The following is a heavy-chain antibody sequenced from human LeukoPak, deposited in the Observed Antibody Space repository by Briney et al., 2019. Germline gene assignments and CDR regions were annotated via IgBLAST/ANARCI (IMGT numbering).Heavy chain of an antibody. CDR3: AREVPPRHAFDI. V-gene: IGHV1-18*01. CDR2: ISAYNGNT. CDR1: GYTFTCYG. Sequence: ASVKVPCKASGYTFTCYGISWVRQAPGQGLEWMGWISAYNGNTNYAQKLQGRVTMTTDTSTSTAYMELRSLRSDDTAVYYCAREVPPRHAFDIWGQGTMVTVSS. J-gene: IGHJ3*02.